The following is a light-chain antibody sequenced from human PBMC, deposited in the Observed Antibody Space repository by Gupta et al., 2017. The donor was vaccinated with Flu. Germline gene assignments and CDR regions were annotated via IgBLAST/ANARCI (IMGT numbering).Light chain of an antibody. CDR1: DVGGKS. Sequence: KTTRSTGADTDVGGKSLYCYHQSPAHPPMLLIYDHSSRRSAIPERFSGSNYATTATLTTIWVEAGVEADYYCQWEDTSSDVCVFGTGTKLTVL. V-gene: IGLV3-21*03. CDR2: DHS. J-gene: IGLJ1*01. CDR3: QWEDTSSDVCV.